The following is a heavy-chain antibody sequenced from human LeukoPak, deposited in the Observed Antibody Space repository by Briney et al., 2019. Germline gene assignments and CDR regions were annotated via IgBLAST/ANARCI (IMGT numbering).Heavy chain of an antibody. J-gene: IGHJ4*02. V-gene: IGHV3-21*01. D-gene: IGHD2-15*01. CDR1: GFTFSSYS. CDR3: ARWLCSGGSCNFDY. Sequence: GGSLRLSCAASGFTFSSYSMNWVRQAPGKGPEWVSSISSSSSYIYYADSVKGRFTISRDNAKNSLYLQMNSLRAEDTAVYYCARWLCSGGSCNFDYWGQGTLVTVSS. CDR2: ISSSSSYI.